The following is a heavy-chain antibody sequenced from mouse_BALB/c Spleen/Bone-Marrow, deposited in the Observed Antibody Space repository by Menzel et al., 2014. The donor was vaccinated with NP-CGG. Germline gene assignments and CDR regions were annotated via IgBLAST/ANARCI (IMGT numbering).Heavy chain of an antibody. Sequence: VQLKESGPELVKPGASAKMSCKASGYTFTSYVMHWVKQKPGQGLEWIGYINPYNDGTKYNEKFKGKATLTSDKSSSTAYMELSSLTSEDSAVYYCAKGDNYRYDFDYWGQGTTLTVSS. V-gene: IGHV1-14*01. J-gene: IGHJ2*01. D-gene: IGHD2-14*01. CDR3: AKGDNYRYDFDY. CDR1: GYTFTSYV. CDR2: INPYNDGT.